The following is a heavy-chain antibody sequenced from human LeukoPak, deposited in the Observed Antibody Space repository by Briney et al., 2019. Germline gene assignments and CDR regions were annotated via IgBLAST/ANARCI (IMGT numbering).Heavy chain of an antibody. V-gene: IGHV3-48*03. Sequence: GGSLRLSCAASGFSFNSYAMTWVRQAPGKGLEWVSYISSSGSTIYYADSVKGRFTISRDNAKNSLYLQMNSLRAEDTAVYYCARGNYYDSSGYLHWGQGTLVTVSS. D-gene: IGHD3-22*01. CDR1: GFSFNSYA. CDR2: ISSSGSTI. CDR3: ARGNYYDSSGYLH. J-gene: IGHJ4*02.